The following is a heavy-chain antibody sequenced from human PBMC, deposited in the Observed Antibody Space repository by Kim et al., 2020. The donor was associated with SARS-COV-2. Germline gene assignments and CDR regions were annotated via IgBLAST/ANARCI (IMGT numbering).Heavy chain of an antibody. D-gene: IGHD3-10*01. J-gene: IGHJ4*02. CDR1: GGSISSYY. CDR3: ARAMPGGGDYYGSGSYYPYDY. V-gene: IGHV4-59*01. Sequence: SETLSLTCTVSGGSISSYYWSWIRQPPGKGLEWIGYIYYSGSTNYNPSLKSRVTISVDTSKNQFSLKLSSVTAADTAVYYCARAMPGGGDYYGSGSYYPYDYWGQGTLVTVSS. CDR2: IYYSGST.